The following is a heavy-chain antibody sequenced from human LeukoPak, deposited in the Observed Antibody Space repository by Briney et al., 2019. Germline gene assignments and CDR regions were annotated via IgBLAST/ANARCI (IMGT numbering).Heavy chain of an antibody. CDR1: GFTFSSYG. J-gene: IGHJ4*02. CDR2: ISHDGSNE. V-gene: IGHV3-30*19. CDR3: ARNYYDRSGYSDPFDY. D-gene: IGHD3-22*01. Sequence: GGSLRLSCAASGFTFSSYGMHWVRQAPGKGLEWVAFISHDGSNEYYADSVKGRFTISRDSSKNTLYLQMNSLRAEDTAVYYCARNYYDRSGYSDPFDYWGQGTLVTVSS.